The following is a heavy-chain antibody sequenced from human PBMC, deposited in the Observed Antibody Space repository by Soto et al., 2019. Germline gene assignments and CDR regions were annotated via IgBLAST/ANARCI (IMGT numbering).Heavy chain of an antibody. J-gene: IGHJ5*02. Sequence: GASVKVSCKASGYTFTGYYIHWVRQAPGQGLEWVGWINPKTGATNFAQRFQGRVTMTRDTSITTAYMDLSSLTSDDTATYYCAKTYDGSGQPSHWFGPWGQGTTVIVSS. CDR3: AKTYDGSGQPSHWFGP. CDR1: GYTFTGYY. V-gene: IGHV1-2*02. CDR2: INPKTGAT. D-gene: IGHD3-22*01.